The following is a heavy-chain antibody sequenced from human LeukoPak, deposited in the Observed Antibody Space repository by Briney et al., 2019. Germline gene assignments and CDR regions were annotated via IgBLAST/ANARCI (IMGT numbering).Heavy chain of an antibody. V-gene: IGHV3-48*03. Sequence: PGGSLRLCCAASGFTFSSYEMNWVRQAAGKGLEWVSYISSSGSTIYYADSVRGRFTISRDNAKNSLYLQMNSLRAEDTAVYYCARDGSLSSDIVVVPAAMGGYYYGMDVWGQGTTVTVSS. CDR3: ARDGSLSSDIVVVPAAMGGYYYGMDV. D-gene: IGHD2-2*01. J-gene: IGHJ6*02. CDR2: ISSSGSTI. CDR1: GFTFSSYE.